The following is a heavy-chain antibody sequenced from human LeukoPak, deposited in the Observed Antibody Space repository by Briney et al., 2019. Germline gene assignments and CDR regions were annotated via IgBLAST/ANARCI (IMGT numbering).Heavy chain of an antibody. Sequence: ASVKVSCKASGYIFTGYYMHWVRQAPGQGLEWMGWINPNSGGTNYAQKFQGRVTMTRDTSISTAYMELSRLRSDDTAVYYCAREVGGINWFDPWGQGTLVTVSS. CDR3: AREVGGINWFDP. J-gene: IGHJ5*02. CDR2: INPNSGGT. CDR1: GYIFTGYY. V-gene: IGHV1-2*02. D-gene: IGHD1-26*01.